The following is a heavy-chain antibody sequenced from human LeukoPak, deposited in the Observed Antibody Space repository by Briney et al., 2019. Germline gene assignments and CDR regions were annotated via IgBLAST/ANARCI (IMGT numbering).Heavy chain of an antibody. CDR1: DEFFSDYY. D-gene: IGHD2-15*01. J-gene: IGHJ6*02. V-gene: IGHV4-34*01. Sequence: SETLSLTCVVYDEFFSDYYWSWIRQPPGKGLEWIGEIDHSGSTNYNPSLKSRVAISVDTSKNQFSLNLSSVTAADTAVYFCARFNGRVVAYYYYYYGLDVWGQGTTVTVSS. CDR3: ARFNGRVVAYYYYYYGLDV. CDR2: IDHSGST.